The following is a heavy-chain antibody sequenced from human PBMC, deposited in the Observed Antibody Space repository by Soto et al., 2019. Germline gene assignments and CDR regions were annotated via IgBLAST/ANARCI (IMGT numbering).Heavy chain of an antibody. D-gene: IGHD6-13*01. CDR3: ASAGTFRYNWFDP. CDR1: GGSISSYD. CDR2: IYYSGST. J-gene: IGHJ5*02. V-gene: IGHV4-59*01. Sequence: SETLSLTCTVSGGSISSYDWSWIRQPPGKGLEWIGYIYYSGSTNYNPSLKSRVTISVDTSKNQFSLKLSSVTAADTAVYYCASAGTFRYNWFDPWGQGTLVTVSS.